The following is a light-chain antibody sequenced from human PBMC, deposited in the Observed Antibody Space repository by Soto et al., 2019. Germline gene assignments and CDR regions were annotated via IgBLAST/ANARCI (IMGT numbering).Light chain of an antibody. J-gene: IGLJ1*01. CDR3: SSYTSSSIPYV. CDR2: EVS. Sequence: QSVLTQPASVSGSPGQSITIACTVTSSDVGSYNYVSWYQQHPGKAPKLMIYEVSNRPSGVSNRFSGSKSGNTASLTISGLQAEDEADYYCSSYTSSSIPYVFGTGTKVTVL. V-gene: IGLV2-14*01. CDR1: SSDVGSYNY.